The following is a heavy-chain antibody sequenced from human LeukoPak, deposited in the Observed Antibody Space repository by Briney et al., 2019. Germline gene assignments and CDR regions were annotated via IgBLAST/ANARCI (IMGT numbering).Heavy chain of an antibody. CDR2: IIPLLGTP. CDR3: ARMKYFDSTGYSHAEYFQH. CDR1: GGTFNIFA. J-gene: IGHJ1*01. Sequence: SVTVSFTASGGTFNIFAISWVRQAPGQGVEWVGRIIPLLGTPDYAQKFQGRVTITSDKYTGTAYIELSGLRSEDTAMYYCARMKYFDSTGYSHAEYFQHWGQGTLVIVSS. D-gene: IGHD3-22*01. V-gene: IGHV1-69*04.